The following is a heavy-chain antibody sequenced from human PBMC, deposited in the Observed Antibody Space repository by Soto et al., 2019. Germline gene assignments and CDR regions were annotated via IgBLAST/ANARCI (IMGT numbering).Heavy chain of an antibody. J-gene: IGHJ4*02. CDR1: GGSISSSSYY. CDR2: IYYSGST. V-gene: IGHV4-39*07. CDR3: ARVYSNFDY. D-gene: IGHD4-4*01. Sequence: SETLSLTCTVSGGSISSSSYYWGWIRQPPGKGLEWIGSIYYSGSTYYNPSLKSRVTISVDTSKNQFSLKLSSVTAADMAVYYCARVYSNFDYWGQGTLVTVSS.